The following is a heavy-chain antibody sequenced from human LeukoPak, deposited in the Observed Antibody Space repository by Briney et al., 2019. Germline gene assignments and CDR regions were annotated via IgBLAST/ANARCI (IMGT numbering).Heavy chain of an antibody. J-gene: IGHJ4*02. Sequence: SETLSLTCTVSGASVNSGNYYWTWTRQPAGKRLEWIGRIYTSGSTNYNPSLKSRVTISIDASKNQFSLRLSSVTAADTAVYYCTRGGELMNFWGQGTLVTVSS. CDR2: IYTSGST. CDR3: TRGGELMNF. CDR1: GASVNSGNYY. D-gene: IGHD1-26*01. V-gene: IGHV4-61*02.